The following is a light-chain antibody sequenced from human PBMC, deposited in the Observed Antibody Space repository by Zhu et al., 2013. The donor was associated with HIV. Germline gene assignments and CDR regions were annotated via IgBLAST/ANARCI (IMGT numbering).Light chain of an antibody. CDR2: AAS. Sequence: DMQMTQSPSTLSASVGDRVTITCRASQSISNWLAWYQQKPGKVPKLLIYAASTLQSGVPSRFSGSGSGTDFTLIISSLQPEDVATYYCQKYNSAPWTFGQGTKVEIK. J-gene: IGKJ1*01. V-gene: IGKV1-27*01. CDR3: QKYNSAPWT. CDR1: QSISNW.